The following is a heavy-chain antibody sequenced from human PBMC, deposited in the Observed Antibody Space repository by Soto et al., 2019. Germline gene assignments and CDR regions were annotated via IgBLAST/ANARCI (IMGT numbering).Heavy chain of an antibody. V-gene: IGHV4-34*01. CDR2: IYYSGST. J-gene: IGHJ4*02. D-gene: IGHD3-3*01. Sequence: SETLSLTCAVFGGSFSDYYWTWIRQPPGKGLEWIGKIYYSGSTSYNPSLKSRLTISVDTSKNQFSLKLSSVTAADTAVYYCARRHPYYAYFGYWGQGTLVTVSS. CDR1: GGSFSDYY. CDR3: ARRHPYYAYFGY.